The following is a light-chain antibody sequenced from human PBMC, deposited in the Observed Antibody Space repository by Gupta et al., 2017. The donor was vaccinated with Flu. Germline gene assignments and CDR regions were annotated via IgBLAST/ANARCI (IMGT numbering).Light chain of an antibody. V-gene: IGLV2-14*01. J-gene: IGLJ2*01. Sequence: QSALTQPASVSGSPGQSITISCTGTSSDVGGFNYVSCYQQYPGKAPTRMIYEVSNRPSGVSNRFSGSKSGNMASLTISGLQAEDEADYYCSSYTITSTRVFGGGTKLTVL. CDR2: EVS. CDR1: SSDVGGFNY. CDR3: SSYTITSTRV.